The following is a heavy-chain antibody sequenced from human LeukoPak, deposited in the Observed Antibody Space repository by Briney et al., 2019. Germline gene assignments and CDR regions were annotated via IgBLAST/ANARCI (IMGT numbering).Heavy chain of an antibody. CDR1: GGSFSGYY. CDR3: ARQISGSYGKFDY. Sequence: SETLSLTCAVYGGSFSGYYWSWIRQPPGKGLEWIGEINHSGSTNYNPSLKSRVTISVDTSKNQFSLKLSSVTAADTAVYYCARQISGSYGKFDYWGQGTLVTVSS. V-gene: IGHV4-34*01. J-gene: IGHJ4*02. CDR2: INHSGST. D-gene: IGHD5-18*01.